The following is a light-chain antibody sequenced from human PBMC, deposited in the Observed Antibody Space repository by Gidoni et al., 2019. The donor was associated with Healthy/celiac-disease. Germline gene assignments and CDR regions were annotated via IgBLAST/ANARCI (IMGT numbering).Light chain of an antibody. CDR1: QSISSY. V-gene: IGKV1-39*01. CDR3: QQSYSTPRA. CDR2: AAS. J-gene: IGKJ1*01. Sequence: DIQMTQSPSSLSASVGDRVTITCRASQSISSYLNWYQQKPGKAPKLLIYAASSLQSGVPSRFSGSGSGTDLILTISSLQPEDFATYYCQQSYSTPRAFGQGTKVEIK.